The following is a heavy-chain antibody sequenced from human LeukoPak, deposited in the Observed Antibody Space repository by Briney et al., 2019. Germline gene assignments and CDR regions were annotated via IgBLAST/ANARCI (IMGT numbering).Heavy chain of an antibody. Sequence: SETLSLTCTVSGGSISSYYWSWIRQPPGKGLEWIGEIYHSGNTNYNPSLRSRVTMSVDMSNNQFFLNLNSVTAADTAVYSCAAHRGHTYGPLDYWGLGTLVTVSS. D-gene: IGHD5-18*01. CDR1: GGSISSYY. CDR2: IYHSGNT. CDR3: AAHRGHTYGPLDY. J-gene: IGHJ4*02. V-gene: IGHV4-59*04.